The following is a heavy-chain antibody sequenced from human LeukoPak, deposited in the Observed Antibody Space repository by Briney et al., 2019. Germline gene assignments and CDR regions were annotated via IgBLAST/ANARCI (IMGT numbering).Heavy chain of an antibody. Sequence: GASVKVSCKASGYTFTSYDINWVRQATGQGLEWMGWMNPNSGNTGYAQKFQGRVTMTRNTSISTAYMELSSLGSEDTAVYYCARVPKYSSSWTAEYFQHWGQGTLVTVSS. D-gene: IGHD6-13*01. CDR1: GYTFTSYD. CDR2: MNPNSGNT. J-gene: IGHJ1*01. V-gene: IGHV1-8*01. CDR3: ARVPKYSSSWTAEYFQH.